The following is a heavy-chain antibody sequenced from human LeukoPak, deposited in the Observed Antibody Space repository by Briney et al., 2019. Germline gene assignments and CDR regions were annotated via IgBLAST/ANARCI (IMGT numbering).Heavy chain of an antibody. D-gene: IGHD6-19*01. CDR1: GFTFGDYA. CDR2: IRGDGRTT. V-gene: IGHV3-43*02. Sequence: PGGSLRLSCAASGFTFGDYAMHWVRQAPGKGLEWVSPIRGDGRTTSYAGSVKGRFTISRDNSKNSLYLQMSSLRGEDTAMYYCAKDAVAGTWLHYWGQGTLVTVSS. CDR3: AKDAVAGTWLHY. J-gene: IGHJ4*02.